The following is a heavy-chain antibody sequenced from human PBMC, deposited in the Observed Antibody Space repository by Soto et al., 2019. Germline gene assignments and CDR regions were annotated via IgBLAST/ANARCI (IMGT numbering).Heavy chain of an antibody. D-gene: IGHD2-8*01. J-gene: IGHJ5*02. CDR2: IYYSGST. Sequence: SETLSLTCTVSGGSISSGGYYWIWIRQAPGKGLEWIGYIYYSGSTYYNPSLKSRVTISVDTSKNQFSLKLSSVTAADTAVYYCASSGYCTNGVCYTLFAPSGQGTLVTVSS. V-gene: IGHV4-30-4*01. CDR3: ASSGYCTNGVCYTLFAP. CDR1: GGSISSGGYY.